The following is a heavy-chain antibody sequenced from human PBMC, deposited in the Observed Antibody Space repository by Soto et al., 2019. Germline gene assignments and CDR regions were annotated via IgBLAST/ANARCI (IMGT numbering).Heavy chain of an antibody. CDR2: ISGSGSTT. J-gene: IGHJ4*02. CDR3: AKDRVVDGVYSFDY. D-gene: IGHD2-8*01. V-gene: IGHV3-23*01. CDR1: GFSFSNYA. Sequence: PGESLKISCAASGFSFSNYAMNWVRQAPGKGLEWVSFISGSGSTTYYTDSVKGRFTISRDKSMNTLYLQMNSLRVEDAAVYYCAKDRVVDGVYSFDYWGQGTLVTVSS.